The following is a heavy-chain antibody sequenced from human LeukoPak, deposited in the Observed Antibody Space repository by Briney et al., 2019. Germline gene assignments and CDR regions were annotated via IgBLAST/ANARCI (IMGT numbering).Heavy chain of an antibody. J-gene: IGHJ3*01. D-gene: IGHD4-23*01. V-gene: IGHV4-31*03. CDR1: GGSIRSGGYY. Sequence: ESSETLSLTCTVSGGSIRSGGYYWSWIRQHPGKGLEWIGNIYYSGSTYYNPSLKSRFAISVDTSQNQFSLTLSSVTAADTAVYYCARDYGGNSGAFDFWGQGTMVPVSS. CDR3: ARDYGGNSGAFDF. CDR2: IYYSGST.